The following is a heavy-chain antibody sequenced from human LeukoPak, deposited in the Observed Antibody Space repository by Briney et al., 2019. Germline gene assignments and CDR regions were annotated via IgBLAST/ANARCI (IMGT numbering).Heavy chain of an antibody. J-gene: IGHJ5*02. Sequence: PGGSLRLSCAASGFTFSSYAMSWVRQAPGKGLEWVSAISGSGGSTYYADSMKGRFTISRDNSKNTLYLQMNSLRAEDTAVYYCAKDLLFGSGSYRKPLNWFDPWGQGTLVTVSS. D-gene: IGHD3-10*01. CDR3: AKDLLFGSGSYRKPLNWFDP. CDR2: ISGSGGST. CDR1: GFTFSSYA. V-gene: IGHV3-23*01.